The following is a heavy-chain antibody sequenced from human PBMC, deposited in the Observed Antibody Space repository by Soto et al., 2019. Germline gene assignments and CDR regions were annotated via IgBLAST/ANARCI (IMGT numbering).Heavy chain of an antibody. CDR2: ISAYNGNT. Sequence: ASVKVSCKASGYTFTSYGISWVRQAPGQGLEWMGCISAYNGNTNYAEKLQGRVTMTTDTSTSTAYVELRSLRSDDTAVYYCARDWCDYDSSGYSPSTYYFDYWGQGTLVTVYS. CDR1: GYTFTSYG. V-gene: IGHV1-18*04. CDR3: ARDWCDYDSSGYSPSTYYFDY. D-gene: IGHD3-22*01. J-gene: IGHJ4*02.